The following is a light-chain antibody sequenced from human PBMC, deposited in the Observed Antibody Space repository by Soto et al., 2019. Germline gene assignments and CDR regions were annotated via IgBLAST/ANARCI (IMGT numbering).Light chain of an antibody. V-gene: IGKV3-20*01. Sequence: EIVLTQSPGTLSLSPGERATLSCRASQSVINSYLAWYQHKPGQAPRLLIYGASSRATGIPDRFSGSGSGTDFTLTISRLEPEDFALYYCQHYGISPWTFGQGTKVEIK. CDR2: GAS. J-gene: IGKJ1*01. CDR1: QSVINSY. CDR3: QHYGISPWT.